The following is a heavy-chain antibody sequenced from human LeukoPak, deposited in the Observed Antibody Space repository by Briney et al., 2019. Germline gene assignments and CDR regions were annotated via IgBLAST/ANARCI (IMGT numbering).Heavy chain of an antibody. J-gene: IGHJ3*01. D-gene: IGHD5-24*01. CDR1: GDSVASNSTA. Sequence: SQTLSLTCAISGDSVASNSTACNWIRQSPSRGLEWLGRTYYRSKWYNDYAVSVKSRITINPDTSKNQFSLQLNSVTPEDTAVYYCARGGQGDGYSADEAFDFWGQGTTVTVS. CDR3: ARGGQGDGYSADEAFDF. V-gene: IGHV6-1*01. CDR2: TYYRSKWYN.